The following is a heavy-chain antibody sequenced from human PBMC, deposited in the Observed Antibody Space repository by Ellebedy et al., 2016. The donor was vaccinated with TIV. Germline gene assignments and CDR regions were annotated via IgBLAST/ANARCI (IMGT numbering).Heavy chain of an antibody. J-gene: IGHJ6*02. CDR3: ARENPVVRGVIKPYYYYGMDV. Sequence: GESLKISCAASGFTFGDYGMSWVRQAPGKGLDWVSGINWNGGSTGYADSVKGRFTISRDNAKNSLYVQMNSLRAEDTAVYYCARENPVVRGVIKPYYYYGMDVWGQGTTVTVSS. D-gene: IGHD3-10*01. CDR2: INWNGGST. CDR1: GFTFGDYG. V-gene: IGHV3-20*04.